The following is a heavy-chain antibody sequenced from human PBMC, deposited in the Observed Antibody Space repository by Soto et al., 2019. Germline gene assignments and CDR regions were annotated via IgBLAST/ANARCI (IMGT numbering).Heavy chain of an antibody. Sequence: PSETLSLTCAVSGGSISSGGYSWSWIRQPPGKGLEWIGYIYHSGSTYYNPSLKSRVTISVDRSKNQFSLKLSSVTAADTAVYYCARLDTAMVIDYWRQGTLVTVSS. D-gene: IGHD5-18*01. CDR3: ARLDTAMVIDY. V-gene: IGHV4-30-2*01. J-gene: IGHJ4*02. CDR1: GGSISSGGYS. CDR2: IYHSGST.